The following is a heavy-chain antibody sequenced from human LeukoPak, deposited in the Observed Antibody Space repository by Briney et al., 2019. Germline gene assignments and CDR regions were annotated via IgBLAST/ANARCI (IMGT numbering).Heavy chain of an antibody. CDR2: IYTSGST. J-gene: IGHJ6*03. D-gene: IGHD3-16*01. CDR3: ARDIWGDYYYYYMDV. Sequence: PSETLSLTCTVSGGSISSGSCYWSWIRQPAGKGLEWIGRIYTSGSTNYNPSLKSRVTISVDTSKNQFSLKLSSVTAADTAVYYCARDIWGDYYYYYMDVWGKGTTVTVSS. CDR1: GGSISSGSCY. V-gene: IGHV4-61*02.